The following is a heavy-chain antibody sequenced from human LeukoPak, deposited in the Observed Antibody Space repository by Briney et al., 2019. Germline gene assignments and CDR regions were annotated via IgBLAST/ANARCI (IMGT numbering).Heavy chain of an antibody. J-gene: IGHJ4*02. CDR3: AREGGYDSGFDY. CDR1: GGSISSYY. Sequence: PSETLSLTCTVSGGSISSYYWSWLRQPPGKGLEWIGYIYYSGSTNYNPSLKSRVTISVDTSKNQFSLKLSSVTAADTAVYYCAREGGYDSGFDYWGQGTLVTVSS. V-gene: IGHV4-59*01. D-gene: IGHD5-12*01. CDR2: IYYSGST.